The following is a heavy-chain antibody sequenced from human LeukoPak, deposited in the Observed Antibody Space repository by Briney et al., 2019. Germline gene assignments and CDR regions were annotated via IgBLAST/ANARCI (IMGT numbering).Heavy chain of an antibody. CDR3: ARRRQTTVTRDFDY. CDR2: INHRGST. J-gene: IGHJ4*02. CDR1: GGSFSGYY. Sequence: SETLSLTCAVYGGSFSGYYWSWIRQPPGKGLEWIGEINHRGSTNYNPSLKSRVTISVDTSKNQFSLKLSSVTAADTAVYYCARRRQTTVTRDFDYWGQGTLVTVSS. D-gene: IGHD4-17*01. V-gene: IGHV4-34*01.